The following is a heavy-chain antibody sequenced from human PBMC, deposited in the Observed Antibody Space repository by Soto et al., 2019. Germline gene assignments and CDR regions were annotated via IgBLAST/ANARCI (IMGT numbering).Heavy chain of an antibody. CDR1: GGSISSSSYY. CDR2: IYYSGST. J-gene: IGHJ4*02. D-gene: IGHD5-12*01. CDR3: ARNLPDGYNGYYFDY. Sequence: SETLSLTCTVSGGSISSSSYYWGWIRQPPGKGLVWIGSIYYSGSTYYNPSLKSRVTISVDTSKNQFSLKLSSVTAADTAVYYCARNLPDGYNGYYFDYWGQGTLVTVSS. V-gene: IGHV4-39*01.